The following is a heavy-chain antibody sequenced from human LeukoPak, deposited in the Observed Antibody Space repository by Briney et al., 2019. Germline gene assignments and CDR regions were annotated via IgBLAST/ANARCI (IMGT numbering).Heavy chain of an antibody. D-gene: IGHD2-2*01. CDR2: INPNSGGT. Sequence: ASVKVSCKASGYTFTGYYMHWVRQAPGQGLEWMGWINPNSGGTNYAQKFQGWVTMTRDTSISTAYIELSRLRSDDTAVYYCARDQYCSSTSCSNGYGMDVWGQGTTVTVSS. J-gene: IGHJ6*02. V-gene: IGHV1-2*04. CDR3: ARDQYCSSTSCSNGYGMDV. CDR1: GYTFTGYY.